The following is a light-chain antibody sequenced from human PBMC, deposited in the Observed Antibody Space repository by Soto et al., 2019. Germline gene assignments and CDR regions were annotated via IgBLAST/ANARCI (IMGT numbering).Light chain of an antibody. V-gene: IGKV2-28*01. CDR1: QSLLLSNGYNS. Sequence: DVVMTQSPLSLPVTPGEPASISCRSSQSLLLSNGYNSLDWYLQKPGQSPQLLIYLGSNLASGVPDRFSGSGSGTDFTLKISRVEAEDVGIYYCMQDLQTPITFGQGTRLEIK. CDR2: LGS. CDR3: MQDLQTPIT. J-gene: IGKJ5*01.